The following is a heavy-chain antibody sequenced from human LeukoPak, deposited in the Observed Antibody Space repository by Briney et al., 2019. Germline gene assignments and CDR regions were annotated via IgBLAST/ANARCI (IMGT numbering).Heavy chain of an antibody. J-gene: IGHJ4*02. CDR1: GFTFSSYG. CDR2: IKQDGSEK. Sequence: PGGSLRLSCAASGFTFSSYGMSWVRQAPGKGLEWVANIKQDGSEKYYVDSVKGRFTISRDNAKNSLYLQMNSLRAEDTAVYYCARSQIASGDPWDYWGQGTLVTVSS. D-gene: IGHD7-27*01. V-gene: IGHV3-7*01. CDR3: ARSQIASGDPWDY.